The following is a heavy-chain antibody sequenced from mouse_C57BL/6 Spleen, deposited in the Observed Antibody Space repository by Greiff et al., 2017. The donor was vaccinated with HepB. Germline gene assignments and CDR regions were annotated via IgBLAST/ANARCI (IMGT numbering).Heavy chain of an antibody. V-gene: IGHV1-42*01. CDR3: ARSAGYDYAWFAY. D-gene: IGHD2-4*01. Sequence: VHVKQSGPELVKPGASVKISCKASGYSFTGYYMNWVKQSPEKSLEWIGEINPSTGGTTYNQKFKAKATLTVDKSSSTAYMQLKSLTSEDSAVYYCARSAGYDYAWFAYWGQGTLVTVSA. J-gene: IGHJ3*01. CDR1: GYSFTGYY. CDR2: INPSTGGT.